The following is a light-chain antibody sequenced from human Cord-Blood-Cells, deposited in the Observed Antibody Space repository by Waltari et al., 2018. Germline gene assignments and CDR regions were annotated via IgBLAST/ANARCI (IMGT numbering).Light chain of an antibody. CDR1: QSISSW. J-gene: IGKJ1*01. CDR3: QQYNSYSWT. V-gene: IGKV1-5*03. CDR2: MAS. Sequence: DIQMTQSPSTLSVSVGDRVTITCRASQSISSWLAWYQQKPGKAPKLLIYMASSLESGVPSRFSGSGSGTEFTLTISSLQPDDFATYYCQQYNSYSWTFGQGTKVEIK.